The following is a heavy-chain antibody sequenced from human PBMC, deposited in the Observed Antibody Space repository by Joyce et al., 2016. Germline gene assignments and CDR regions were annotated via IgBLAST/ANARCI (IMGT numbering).Heavy chain of an antibody. CDR2: IKPDGREK. CDR3: ATGGGMDV. Sequence: EVQLVESGGGLVQPGGSLRLSCAASGFTFSTTWMTWVRQSQGKGPEWVANIKPDGREKYYVGSVKGRFTISRDNAKNSLSLLMNSLRVDDTAVYYCATGGGMDVWGQGTTVTVSS. V-gene: IGHV3-7*01. J-gene: IGHJ6*02. CDR1: GFTFSTTW.